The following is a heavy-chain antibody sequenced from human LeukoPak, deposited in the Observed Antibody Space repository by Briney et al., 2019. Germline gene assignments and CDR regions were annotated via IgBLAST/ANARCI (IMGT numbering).Heavy chain of an antibody. V-gene: IGHV3-21*04. D-gene: IGHD2-15*01. J-gene: IGHJ5*02. CDR1: GFTFSSYS. Sequence: PGGSLRLSCAASGFTFSSYSMNWVRQAPGKGLEWVSSISSSSSYIYYADSVKGRFTISRDNSKNTLYLQMNSLRAEDTAVYYCAKGPPRVDPNWFDPWGQGTLVTVSS. CDR3: AKGPPRVDPNWFDP. CDR2: ISSSSSYI.